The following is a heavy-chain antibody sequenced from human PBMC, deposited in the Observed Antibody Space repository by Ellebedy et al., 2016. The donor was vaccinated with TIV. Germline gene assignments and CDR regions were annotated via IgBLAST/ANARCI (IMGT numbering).Heavy chain of an antibody. D-gene: IGHD3-10*01. J-gene: IGHJ5*02. Sequence: SETLSLXXAVSGGSISSSNWWSWVRQPPGKGLEWIGEIYHSGSTNYNPSLKSRVTISVDTSKNQFSLKLSSVTAADTAVYYCARAGEWGSITMVRGVGNWFDPWGQGTLVTVSS. CDR2: IYHSGST. CDR1: GGSISSSNW. CDR3: ARAGEWGSITMVRGVGNWFDP. V-gene: IGHV4-4*02.